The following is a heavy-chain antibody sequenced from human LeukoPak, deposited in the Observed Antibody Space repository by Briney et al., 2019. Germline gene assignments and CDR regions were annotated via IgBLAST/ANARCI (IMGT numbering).Heavy chain of an antibody. Sequence: PSETLSLTCTVSGGSIGIYHWTWIRQLAGRGLEWLGRIYASGSTNYNPSLNSRVTISVDTSKNQFSLELTSVTAADTAVYYCARDYSGTYSYYGLDVWGQGTTVTVSS. CDR2: IYASGST. J-gene: IGHJ6*02. CDR1: GGSIGIYH. CDR3: ARDYSGTYSYYGLDV. V-gene: IGHV4-4*07. D-gene: IGHD5-12*01.